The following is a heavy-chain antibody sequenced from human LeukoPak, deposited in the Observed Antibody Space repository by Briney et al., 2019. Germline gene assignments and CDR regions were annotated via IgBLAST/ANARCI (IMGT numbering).Heavy chain of an antibody. V-gene: IGHV1-8*02. J-gene: IGHJ5*02. Sequence: GSSVKVSCKASGGTFSSYAISWVRQASGQGLEWMGWMNPNSGNTGYAQKFQGRVTMSGRTSTSTAYMELSSLRSEDTAVYYCARGGVPYSGSYFGWFGPWGQGTLVTVSS. D-gene: IGHD3-10*01. CDR3: ARGGVPYSGSYFGWFGP. CDR2: MNPNSGNT. CDR1: GGTFSSYA.